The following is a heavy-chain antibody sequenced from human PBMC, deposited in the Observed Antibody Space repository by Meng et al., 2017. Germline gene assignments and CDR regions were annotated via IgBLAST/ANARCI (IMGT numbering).Heavy chain of an antibody. CDR3: ARDLRDGYNYGPSAFDI. Sequence: KISCKASGYTFTSYDINWVRQAPGQGLEWMGGIIPIFGTANYAQKFQGRVTITADESTSTAYMELSSLRSEDTAVYYCARDLRDGYNYGPSAFDIWGQGTMVTVSS. V-gene: IGHV1-69*01. CDR2: IIPIFGTA. J-gene: IGHJ3*02. CDR1: GYTFTSYD. D-gene: IGHD5-24*01.